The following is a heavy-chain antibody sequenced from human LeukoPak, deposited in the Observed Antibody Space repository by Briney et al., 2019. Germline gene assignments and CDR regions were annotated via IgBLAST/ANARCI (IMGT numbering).Heavy chain of an antibody. CDR2: IYYSGST. CDR1: GGSISSYY. J-gene: IGHJ4*02. D-gene: IGHD3-22*01. V-gene: IGHV4-59*12. CDR3: AREKDTYYYDSSGYDFDY. Sequence: PSETLSLTCTVSGGSISSYYWSWIRQPPGKGLEWIGYIYYSGSTNYNPSLKSRVTISVDTSKNQFSLKLSSVTAADTAVYYCAREKDTYYYDSSGYDFDYWGQGTLVTVSS.